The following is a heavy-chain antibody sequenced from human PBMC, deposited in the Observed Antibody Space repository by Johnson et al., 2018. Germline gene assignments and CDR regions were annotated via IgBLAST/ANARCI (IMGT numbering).Heavy chain of an antibody. CDR2: ISNDGRKK. CDR1: GITFRSYV. J-gene: IGHJ6*03. CDR3: ARVGIAAAGIAYYYMDV. Sequence: QVQLVQSGGGVVQPGRSLRLSCVASGITFRSYVMHWVRQAAGKGLEWVAVISNDGRKKEYADSVKGRFTIFRDNPKNTLNLQMNSLRVEDTAVYYCARVGIAAAGIAYYYMDVWGKGTTVTVSS. V-gene: IGHV3-30*03. D-gene: IGHD6-13*01.